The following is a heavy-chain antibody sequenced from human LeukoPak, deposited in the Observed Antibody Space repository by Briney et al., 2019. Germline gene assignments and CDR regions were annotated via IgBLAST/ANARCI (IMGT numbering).Heavy chain of an antibody. CDR3: ATHDSSGYYRDY. CDR1: GYTLTELS. CDR2: IIPILGIA. D-gene: IGHD3-22*01. V-gene: IGHV1-69*02. Sequence: EASVKVSCKVSGYTLTELSMHWVRQAPGQGLEWMGRIIPILGIANYAQKFQGRVTITADKSTSTAYMELSSLRSEDTAVYYCATHDSSGYYRDYWGQGTLVTVSS. J-gene: IGHJ4*02.